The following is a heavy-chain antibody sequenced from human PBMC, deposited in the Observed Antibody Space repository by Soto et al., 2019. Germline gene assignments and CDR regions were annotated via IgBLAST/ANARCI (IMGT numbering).Heavy chain of an antibody. J-gene: IGHJ5*02. D-gene: IGHD3-22*01. Sequence: QVQLQESGPGLVKSSETLSLTCSVSGDALSDYSWSWIRQPPGKGLEWIAYIYYSGTTNYNPSPMSRVTFSVDPSKHQFSLKLSSVAAADTAVYYCARDSFDSSGYYSDWFDPWGHGTLVTVSS. CDR2: IYYSGTT. CDR1: GDALSDYS. CDR3: ARDSFDSSGYYSDWFDP. V-gene: IGHV4-59*01.